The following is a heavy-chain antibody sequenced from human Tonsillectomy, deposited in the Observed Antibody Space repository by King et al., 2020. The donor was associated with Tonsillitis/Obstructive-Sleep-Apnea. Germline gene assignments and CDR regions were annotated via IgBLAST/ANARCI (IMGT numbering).Heavy chain of an antibody. D-gene: IGHD1-1*01. CDR1: GFTFSDYY. Sequence: VQLVESGGGLVKPGGSLRLSCAASGFTFSDYYMSWVRQAPGKGLEWVSYISTSSSYTNYADSVKGRFTISRDNAKNSLYLQMNSLGAEDTAVYHCASLNWNDFRIDPWGQGTLVTVSS. J-gene: IGHJ5*02. V-gene: IGHV3-11*05. CDR2: ISTSSSYT. CDR3: ASLNWNDFRIDP.